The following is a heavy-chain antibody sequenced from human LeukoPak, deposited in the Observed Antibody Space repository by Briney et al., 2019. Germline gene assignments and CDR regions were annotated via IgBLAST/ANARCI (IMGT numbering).Heavy chain of an antibody. V-gene: IGHV4-59*08. CDR1: GGSISSYY. Sequence: SETLSPTCTGSGGSISSYYWSWIRQPPGKGLEWIGYIYYSGSTNYNPSLKSRVTRSVDTSKNQFSLKLSSVTAADTAVYYCARQPTWMGRGFDYWGQGTLVTVSS. CDR3: ARQPTWMGRGFDY. D-gene: IGHD5-12*01. J-gene: IGHJ4*02. CDR2: IYYSGST.